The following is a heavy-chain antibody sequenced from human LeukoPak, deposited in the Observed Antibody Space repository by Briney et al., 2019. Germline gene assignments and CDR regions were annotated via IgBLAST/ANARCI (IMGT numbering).Heavy chain of an antibody. CDR1: GFTFDDYA. J-gene: IGHJ4*02. CDR2: IRSKAYGGTT. CDR3: ARDGGATMVRGVATYDS. D-gene: IGHD3-10*01. Sequence: PGGSLRLSCTASGFTFDDYAMSWVRQAPGKGLEWVGFIRSKAYGGTTEYAASVKGRFTISRDDSKSIAYLQMNSLKTEDTAVYYCARDGGATMVRGVATYDSWGQGTLVAVSS. V-gene: IGHV3-49*04.